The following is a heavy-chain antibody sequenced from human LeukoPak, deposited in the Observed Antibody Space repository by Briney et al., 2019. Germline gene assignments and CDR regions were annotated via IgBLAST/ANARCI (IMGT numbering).Heavy chain of an antibody. CDR3: ARHSGIAVAGSPFDY. CDR1: GGSISSYY. Sequence: PSETLSLTCTVSGGSISSYYWSWIRQPPGKGLERIGYIYYSGSTNYNPSLKSRVTISVDTSKNQFSLKLSSVTAADTAVYYCARHSGIAVAGSPFDYWGQGTLVTVSS. D-gene: IGHD6-19*01. V-gene: IGHV4-59*08. CDR2: IYYSGST. J-gene: IGHJ4*02.